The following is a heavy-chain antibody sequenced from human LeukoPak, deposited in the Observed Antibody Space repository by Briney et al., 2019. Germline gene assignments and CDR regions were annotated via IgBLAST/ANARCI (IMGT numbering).Heavy chain of an antibody. CDR3: ARGPVYGLDDAFDI. J-gene: IGHJ3*02. V-gene: IGHV4-59*01. Sequence: SETLSLTCTVSGGSISNYYWSWIRQPPGKGLEWIGYIFYNGGTNYNPSLKNRVTISVDTSKNQFSLKLSSMTAADTAVYYCARGPVYGLDDAFDIWGQGTMVTVSS. CDR1: GGSISNYY. D-gene: IGHD1-14*01. CDR2: IFYNGGT.